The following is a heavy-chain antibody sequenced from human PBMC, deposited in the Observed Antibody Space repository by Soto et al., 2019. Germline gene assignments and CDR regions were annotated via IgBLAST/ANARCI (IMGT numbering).Heavy chain of an antibody. V-gene: IGHV3-21*02. D-gene: IGHD3-10*01. Sequence: EVQLVESGGGLVKPGGSLRLSCVASGFTFTNYIINWVRQAPGKGLEWVSSISSNSRYVYYADSVKGRFTISRDNAKNSVYPQMSSLRAEDTAVYYCARDIRAIAFDYWGQGTLVTVSS. CDR3: ARDIRAIAFDY. CDR1: GFTFTNYI. CDR2: ISSNSRYV. J-gene: IGHJ4*02.